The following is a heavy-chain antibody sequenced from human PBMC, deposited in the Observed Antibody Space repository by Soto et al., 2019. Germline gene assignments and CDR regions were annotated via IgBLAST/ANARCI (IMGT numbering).Heavy chain of an antibody. Sequence: GGSLRLSCAASGFTFDDYAMHWVRQAPGKGLEWVSGISWNSGSIGYADSVKGRFTISRDNAKNSLYLQMNSLRAGDTALYYCAKDHQGGFDYWGQGTLVTVSS. V-gene: IGHV3-9*01. CDR2: ISWNSGSI. CDR3: AKDHQGGFDY. CDR1: GFTFDDYA. J-gene: IGHJ4*02.